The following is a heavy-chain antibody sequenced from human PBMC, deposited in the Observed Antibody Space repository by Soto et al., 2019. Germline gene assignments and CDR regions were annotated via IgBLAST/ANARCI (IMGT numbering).Heavy chain of an antibody. V-gene: IGHV1-58*02. Sequence: QMQLVQSGPEVKKPGTSVKVSCKASGFTFTSSAMQWVRQARGQRLEWIGWIVVGSGNTNYAQKFQERVTITRDMSRSTAYMELSSLRSEDTAVYYCAADYYGSGSYYPWYYGMDVWGQGTTVTVSS. J-gene: IGHJ6*02. D-gene: IGHD3-10*01. CDR2: IVVGSGNT. CDR3: AADYYGSGSYYPWYYGMDV. CDR1: GFTFTSSA.